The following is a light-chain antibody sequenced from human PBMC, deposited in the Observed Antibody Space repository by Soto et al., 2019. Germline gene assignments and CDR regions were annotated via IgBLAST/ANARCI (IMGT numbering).Light chain of an antibody. J-gene: IGKJ4*01. CDR3: RQCVSSYPLT. Sequence: ESVLKQSPDTRSLSPGERATIACRARQSVRSSYLAWYQQKPGQAPRPLIYGASSRATGIPDRFSGSGTGTGFPLTISKLKHEDCPVYYCRQCVSSYPLTFDGGNKVE. CDR1: QSVRSSY. CDR2: GAS. V-gene: IGKV3-20*01.